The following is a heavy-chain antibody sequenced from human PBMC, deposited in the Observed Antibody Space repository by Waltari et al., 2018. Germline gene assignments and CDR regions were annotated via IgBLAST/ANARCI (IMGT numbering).Heavy chain of an antibody. CDR3: ARYYSSGWYGVSD. J-gene: IGHJ4*02. Sequence: QVQLQESGPGLVKPSQTLPLTCTVSGGSLSSGGYNWSWIRQHPGKGLEWSGYIYYVGSTYYSPSLKSRVTRSVDTSKNQFSLRLSSVTAADTAVYYCARYYSSGWYGVSDWGQGTLGTVSS. CDR1: GGSLSSGGYN. D-gene: IGHD6-19*01. V-gene: IGHV4-31*03. CDR2: IYYVGST.